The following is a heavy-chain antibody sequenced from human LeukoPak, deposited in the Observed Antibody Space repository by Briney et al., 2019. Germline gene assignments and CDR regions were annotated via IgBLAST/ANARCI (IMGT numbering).Heavy chain of an antibody. J-gene: IGHJ6*02. D-gene: IGHD3-10*01. CDR3: ARDLGSYYGSGSYYYYYGMDV. CDR1: GFTFSSYW. CDR2: INPDGSTT. V-gene: IGHV3-74*01. Sequence: GGSLRLSCAASGFTFSSYWMHWVRQAPGKGLVWVSRINPDGSTTSYADSVKGRFTISRDNSKNTLYLQMNSLRAENTAVYYCARDLGSYYGSGSYYYYYGMDVWGQGTTVTVSS.